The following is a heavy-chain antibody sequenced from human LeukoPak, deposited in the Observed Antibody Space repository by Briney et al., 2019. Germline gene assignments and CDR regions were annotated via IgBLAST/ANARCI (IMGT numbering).Heavy chain of an antibody. J-gene: IGHJ6*04. CDR2: ISSSGSTI. V-gene: IGHV3-48*03. Sequence: GGSLRLSCAASGFTFSSYEMNWVRQAPGKGLEWGSYISSSGSTIYYADSVKGRFTISRDNEKNSLYMRMNSLGAEDTAVYYCAELGITMIGGVWGKGTTVTISS. CDR3: AELGITMIGGV. D-gene: IGHD3-10*02. CDR1: GFTFSSYE.